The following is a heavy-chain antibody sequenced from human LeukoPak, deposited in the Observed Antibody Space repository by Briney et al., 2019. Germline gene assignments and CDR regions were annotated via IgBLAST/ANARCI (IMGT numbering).Heavy chain of an antibody. J-gene: IGHJ4*02. CDR1: DYSISSGYY. Sequence: PSETLSLTCSVSDYSISSGYYWGWIRQPPGKGLEWIGGMEWIGSIYHSGSAYYNPSLKSRVTISVDTSKNQFSLKLSSVTAADTAVYYCARGPPKGHDDSSDYYVPACFDYWGQGTLVTVSS. CDR3: ARGPPKGHDDSSDYYVPACFDY. V-gene: IGHV4-38-2*02. D-gene: IGHD3-22*01. CDR2: IYHSGSA.